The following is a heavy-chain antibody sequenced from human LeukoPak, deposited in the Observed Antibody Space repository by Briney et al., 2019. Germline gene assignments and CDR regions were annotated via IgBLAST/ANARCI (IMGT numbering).Heavy chain of an antibody. CDR3: ANGVLMAYDI. D-gene: IGHD2-8*01. V-gene: IGHV3-23*01. CDR1: GFTFSSYA. CDR2: ISGSGGST. J-gene: IGHJ3*02. Sequence: GGSLRLSCAASGFTFSSYAMSWVRQAPGKGLEWVSVISGSGGSTYYADSVKGRFTISRDNSKNTLYLQMNSLRAEDTAVYYCANGVLMAYDIWGQRTMVTVSS.